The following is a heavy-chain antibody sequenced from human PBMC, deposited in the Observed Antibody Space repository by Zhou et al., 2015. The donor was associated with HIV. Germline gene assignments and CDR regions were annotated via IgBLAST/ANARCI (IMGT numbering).Heavy chain of an antibody. CDR2: INPSDGTA. D-gene: IGHD4-17*01. J-gene: IGHJ3*02. Sequence: QVQLVQSGADVKKPGASVKVSCRASGYFFTTYSVHWVRQAPGQGPEYMGVINPSDGTATYAQTFQDRVTMTRDTYTSTVYMELSSLRSEDTAVYYCAREKVYGVHDAFDIWGQGTMVTVSS. CDR3: AREKVYGVHDAFDI. CDR1: GYFFTTYS. V-gene: IGHV1-46*01.